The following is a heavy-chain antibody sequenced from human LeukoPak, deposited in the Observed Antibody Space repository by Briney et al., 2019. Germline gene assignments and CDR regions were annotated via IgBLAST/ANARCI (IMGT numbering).Heavy chain of an antibody. D-gene: IGHD5-18*01. CDR1: GYTFTGYY. J-gene: IGHJ3*02. Sequence: ASVKVSCKASGYTFTGYYMHWVRQAPRQGLEWMGWINPNSGGTNYAQKLQGRVTMTRDTSISTAYMELSRLRSDDTAVYYCARVLYRGYSYGVNAFDIWGQGTMVTVSS. CDR3: ARVLYRGYSYGVNAFDI. CDR2: INPNSGGT. V-gene: IGHV1-2*02.